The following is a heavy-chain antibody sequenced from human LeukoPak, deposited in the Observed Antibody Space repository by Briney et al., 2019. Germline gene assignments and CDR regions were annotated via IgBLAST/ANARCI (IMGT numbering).Heavy chain of an antibody. CDR2: MYHSGST. V-gene: IGHV4-38-2*02. D-gene: IGHD3-22*01. CDR1: GYSISTAYY. Sequence: PSETLSLTCTVSGYSISTAYYWGWIRQPPGKGLEWIGSMYHSGSTYYNRSLKSRASISGDTSKNQFSLKVRSVTAADTAMYFCARLGVVITREPYYFDLWGQGTPVTVSS. J-gene: IGHJ4*02. CDR3: ARLGVVITREPYYFDL.